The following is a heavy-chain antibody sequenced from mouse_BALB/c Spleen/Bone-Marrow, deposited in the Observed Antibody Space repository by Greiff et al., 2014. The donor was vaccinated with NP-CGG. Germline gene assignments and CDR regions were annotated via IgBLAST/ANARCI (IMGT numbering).Heavy chain of an antibody. D-gene: IGHD2-1*01. V-gene: IGHV1-77*01. CDR1: GYTFTDYY. J-gene: IGHJ3*01. Sequence: VQLQQSGAELARPGTSVKLSCKASGYTFTDYYINWVKQRTGQGLEWIGEIYPGSGNTYYNEKFKGKATLTADKSSSTVNIHLGSLTSEDSAVYFCARDHYGNYEGFDYWGQGTLVTVSA. CDR2: IYPGSGNT. CDR3: ARDHYGNYEGFDY.